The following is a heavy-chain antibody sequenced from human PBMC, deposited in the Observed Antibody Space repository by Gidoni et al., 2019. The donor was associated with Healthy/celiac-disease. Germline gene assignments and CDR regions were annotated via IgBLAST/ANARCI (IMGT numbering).Heavy chain of an antibody. Sequence: QLQLQESGPGLVKPSETLSLTCTVSGGSISSSSYYWGWIRQPPGKGLEWIGSIYYSGSTYYNPSLKSRVTISVDTSKNQFSLKLSSVTAADTAVYYCARLQFSMVRGVISLVDYYYYGMDVWGQGTTVTVSS. J-gene: IGHJ6*02. CDR2: IYYSGST. V-gene: IGHV4-39*01. CDR1: GGSISSSSYY. D-gene: IGHD3-10*01. CDR3: ARLQFSMVRGVISLVDYYYYGMDV.